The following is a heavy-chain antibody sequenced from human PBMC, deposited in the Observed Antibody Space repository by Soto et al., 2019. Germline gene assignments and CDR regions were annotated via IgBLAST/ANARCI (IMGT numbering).Heavy chain of an antibody. CDR1: GYSFTSYW. V-gene: IGHV5-51*01. D-gene: IGHD3-22*01. CDR2: IYPGDSDT. Sequence: GESLKISCKGSGYSFTSYWIGWVRQMPGKGLEWMGIIYPGDSDTRYSPSFQGQVTISADKSISTAYLQWSSLKASDTAMYYCALPPSTMIARDAFDIWGQGTMVTVSS. CDR3: ALPPSTMIARDAFDI. J-gene: IGHJ3*02.